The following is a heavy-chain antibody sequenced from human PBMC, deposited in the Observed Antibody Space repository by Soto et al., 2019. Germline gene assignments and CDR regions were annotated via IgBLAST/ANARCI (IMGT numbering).Heavy chain of an antibody. V-gene: IGHV6-1*01. CDR3: ARGYSGSMDV. D-gene: IGHD5-12*01. CDR1: GDSGSSNSAS. Sequence: QPLSLTCAISGDSGSSNSASCNLIRQSPSRGLEWLGRTYYRSKWYNDYAVSVKSRITINPDTSKNQFSLQLNSVTPEDTAVYYCARGYSGSMDVWGQGTTVTVSS. J-gene: IGHJ6*02. CDR2: TYYRSKWYN.